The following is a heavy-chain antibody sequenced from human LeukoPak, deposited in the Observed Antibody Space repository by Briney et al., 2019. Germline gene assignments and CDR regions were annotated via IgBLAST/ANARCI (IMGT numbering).Heavy chain of an antibody. CDR2: IRFDGIEK. CDR1: GFSFSNYG. Sequence: PGGSLRLSCSASGFSFSNYGMHWVRQAPGKGLEWVAFIRFDGIEKYYADPVKGRFTISRDNAKNSLYLQMNSLRAEDTAVYYCAREDYGGKGRFDYWGQGTLDTVSS. CDR3: AREDYGGKGRFDY. D-gene: IGHD4-23*01. J-gene: IGHJ4*02. V-gene: IGHV3-30*02.